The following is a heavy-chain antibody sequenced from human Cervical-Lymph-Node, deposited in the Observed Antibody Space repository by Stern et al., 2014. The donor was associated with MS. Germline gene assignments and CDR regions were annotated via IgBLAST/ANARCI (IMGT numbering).Heavy chain of an antibody. CDR1: GYTFTSHY. CDR2: INPSGDSA. CDR3: ASGTGSKRPTGNY. J-gene: IGHJ4*02. Sequence: QLVESGAEVKQPGASVKVSCKASGYTFTSHYMHWVRQAPGQGLEWEGIINPSGDSASYAQKFQGRVTMTRDTSTSTVYMELSSLRSEDTAVYYCASGTGSKRPTGNYWGQGTLVTVSS. D-gene: IGHD3/OR15-3a*01. V-gene: IGHV1-46*01.